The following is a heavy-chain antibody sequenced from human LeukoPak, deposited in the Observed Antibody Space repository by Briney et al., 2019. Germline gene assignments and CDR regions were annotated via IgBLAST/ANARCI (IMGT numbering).Heavy chain of an antibody. Sequence: ASVKVSCKASGYTFTSYYMHWVRQAPGQGLEWMGVINPSGGSTSYAQKFQGRVTMTRDTSTSTVYMELSSLRSEDTAVYYCARVGGDYDILTGYYYYCGMDVWGQGTTVTVSS. V-gene: IGHV1-46*01. CDR2: INPSGGST. J-gene: IGHJ6*02. CDR1: GYTFTSYY. CDR3: ARVGGDYDILTGYYYYCGMDV. D-gene: IGHD3-9*01.